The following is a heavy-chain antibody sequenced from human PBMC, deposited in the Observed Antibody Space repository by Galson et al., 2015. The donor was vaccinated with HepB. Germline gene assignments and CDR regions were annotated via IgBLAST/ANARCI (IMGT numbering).Heavy chain of an antibody. V-gene: IGHV3-33*01. CDR3: ARAGCSGDSCPDY. D-gene: IGHD2-15*01. Sequence: SLRLSCAASGFTFSSYGMHWVRQAPGKGLEWVAVIWYDGSKEYYVDSVKGRFTISRDNSKNTLYLQMNSLRAEDTAIYYCARAGCSGDSCPDYWGQGTLVTVSS. CDR2: IWYDGSKE. J-gene: IGHJ4*02. CDR1: GFTFSSYG.